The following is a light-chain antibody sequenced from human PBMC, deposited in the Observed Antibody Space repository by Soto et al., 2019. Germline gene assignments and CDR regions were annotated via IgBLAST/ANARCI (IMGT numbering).Light chain of an antibody. CDR3: RHYGSSLP. CDR1: QSVSSSY. J-gene: IGKJ4*01. CDR2: GAS. Sequence: EIVLTQSPGTLSLSPGEGATLSCRASQSVSSSYLAWYQQRPGQAPRLFIYGASRRGTGIPDRCSGSGSGTDFTLPISRLQPEGFAVYYCRHYGSSLPFGGGTKVEIK. V-gene: IGKV3-20*01.